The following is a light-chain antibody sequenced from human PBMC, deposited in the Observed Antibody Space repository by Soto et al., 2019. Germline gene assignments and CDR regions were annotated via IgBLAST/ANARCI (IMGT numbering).Light chain of an antibody. V-gene: IGKV1-5*01. CDR1: QGISSW. CDR2: DAS. CDR3: QQYNGT. Sequence: IQITQSPSSLSPNVVDRVTITCRASQGISSWLAWYQQKPGKDPKLMIYDASSLESGVPSRFSGSGSGTEFTFTISSLQPDDFATYCCQQYNGTFGQGTKVDI. J-gene: IGKJ1*01.